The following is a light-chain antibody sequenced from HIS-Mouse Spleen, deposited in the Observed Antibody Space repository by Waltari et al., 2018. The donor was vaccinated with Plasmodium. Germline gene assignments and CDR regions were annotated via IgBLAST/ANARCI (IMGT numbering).Light chain of an antibody. CDR1: QGIRSY. J-gene: IGKJ3*01. CDR2: AAS. Sequence: AIRMTQSPSSFSASTGDRVTITCRASQGIRSYLAWYQQKPGKAPKRLIYAASTLQRWVPSRFSGSGSGTDFTLTISCLQSEDFATYYCQQYYSYPFTFGPGTKVDIK. V-gene: IGKV1-8*01. CDR3: QQYYSYPFT.